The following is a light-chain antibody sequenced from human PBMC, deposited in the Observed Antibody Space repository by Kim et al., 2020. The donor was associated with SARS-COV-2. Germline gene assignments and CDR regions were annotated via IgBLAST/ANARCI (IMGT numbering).Light chain of an antibody. Sequence: EIVLTQSPGTLSLSPGERATLSCRASQSVSSSYLAWYQQKPGQAPRLLIYGASSRATGIPDRFSGSGSGTDFTLTISRLEPEDFAVYYCQQYGSSPGFTFGPGRRVYIK. J-gene: IGKJ3*01. V-gene: IGKV3-20*01. CDR1: QSVSSSY. CDR2: GAS. CDR3: QQYGSSPGFT.